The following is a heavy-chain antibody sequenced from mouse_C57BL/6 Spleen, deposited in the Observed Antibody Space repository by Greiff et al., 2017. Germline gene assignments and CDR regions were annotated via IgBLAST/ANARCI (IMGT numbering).Heavy chain of an antibody. Sequence: VKLQESGAELVMPGASVKLSCKASGYTFTSYWMHWVKQRPGQGLEWIGEIDPSDSYTNYNQKFKGKSTLTVDKSSSTAYMQLSSLTSEDSAVYYCARDSNYAYYFDYWGQGTTLTVSS. CDR3: ARDSNYAYYFDY. CDR1: GYTFTSYW. CDR2: IDPSDSYT. D-gene: IGHD2-5*01. J-gene: IGHJ2*01. V-gene: IGHV1-69*01.